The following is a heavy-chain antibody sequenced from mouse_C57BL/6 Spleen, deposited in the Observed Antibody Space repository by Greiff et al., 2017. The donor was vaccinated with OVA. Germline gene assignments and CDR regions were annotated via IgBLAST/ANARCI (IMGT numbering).Heavy chain of an antibody. D-gene: IGHD1-1*01. CDR1: GYAFSSSW. Sequence: VKLVESGPELVKPGASVKISCKASGYAFSSSWMHWVKQRPGQGLEWIGRIYPGAGDTNYNGKFKGKATLTADKSSSTAYMQLSSLTSEDSAVYFCARGSDGSSYGWFDVWGTGTTVTVAA. V-gene: IGHV1-82*01. J-gene: IGHJ1*03. CDR2: IYPGAGDT. CDR3: ARGSDGSSYGWFDV.